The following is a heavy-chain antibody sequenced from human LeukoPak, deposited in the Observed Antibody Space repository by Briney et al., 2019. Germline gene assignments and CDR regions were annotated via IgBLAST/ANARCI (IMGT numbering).Heavy chain of an antibody. J-gene: IGHJ5*02. Sequence: SVKVSCKASGGTFSSYAISWVRQAPGQGLEWMGGIIPMFGTANYAQKFQGRVTITADESTTTAYMELSSLRSEDTAVYYCARHAQYSDNWFDPWGPGTLVTVSS. CDR3: ARHAQYSDNWFDP. D-gene: IGHD2-15*01. CDR1: GGTFSSYA. CDR2: IIPMFGTA. V-gene: IGHV1-69*01.